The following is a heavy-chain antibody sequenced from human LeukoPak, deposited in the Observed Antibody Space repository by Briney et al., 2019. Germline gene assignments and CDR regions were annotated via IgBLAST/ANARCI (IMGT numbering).Heavy chain of an antibody. CDR1: GFTFSSYS. V-gene: IGHV3-48*02. J-gene: IGHJ4*02. CDR3: ARDLVDTANEYYFDY. Sequence: GGSLRLSCAASGFTFSSYSMNWVRQAPGKGLEWVSYISSSSSTIYYADSVKGRFTISRDNAKNSLYLQMNSLRDEDTAVYYCARDLVDTANEYYFDYWGQGTLVTVSS. CDR2: ISSSSSTI. D-gene: IGHD5-18*01.